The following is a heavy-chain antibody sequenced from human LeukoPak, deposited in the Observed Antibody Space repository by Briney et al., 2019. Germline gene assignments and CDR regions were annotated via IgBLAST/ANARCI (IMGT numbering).Heavy chain of an antibody. Sequence: GGSLRLACAASGFTLSNYAITWVRQAPGKGLEWVSALTISAGTTYYADSVKGRFTISRDNSKSTLYLQMNSLRAEDTALYYCEKTRNGYYWDWGQGTRVTVSS. V-gene: IGHV3-23*01. CDR2: LTISAGTT. J-gene: IGHJ4*02. D-gene: IGHD3-22*01. CDR3: EKTRNGYYWD. CDR1: GFTLSNYA.